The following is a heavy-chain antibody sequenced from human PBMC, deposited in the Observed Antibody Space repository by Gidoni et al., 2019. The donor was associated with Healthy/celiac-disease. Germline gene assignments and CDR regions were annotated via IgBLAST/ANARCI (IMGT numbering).Heavy chain of an antibody. CDR3: TRGIMWVDPDFDY. Sequence: EVQLGESGGGLVQPGGSLRLSCAASGFTFSGSAMHWVRQATGKVLGLVVRIISKANSYATAYAASVKGRFTISRDDSKNTAYLQMNSLKTEDTAVYYCTRGIMWVDPDFDYWGQGTLVTVSS. J-gene: IGHJ4*02. CDR1: GFTFSGSA. CDR2: IISKANSYAT. D-gene: IGHD2-15*01. V-gene: IGHV3-73*02.